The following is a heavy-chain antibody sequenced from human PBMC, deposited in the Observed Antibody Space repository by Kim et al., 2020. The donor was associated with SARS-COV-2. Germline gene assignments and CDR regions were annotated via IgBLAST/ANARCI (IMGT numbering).Heavy chain of an antibody. D-gene: IGHD3-10*01. CDR2: VWFDGSNK. CDR1: GFTFSNYG. V-gene: IGHV3-33*01. CDR3: ARELVWFGEFSPLLY. Sequence: GGSLRLSCAASGFTFSNYGMHWVRQAPGKGLEWVAVVWFDGSNKYYSDSVKGRFTISRDNSKNTLYLQMNSLRAEDTAVYYCARELVWFGEFSPLLYWGQGTLVTVSS. J-gene: IGHJ4*02.